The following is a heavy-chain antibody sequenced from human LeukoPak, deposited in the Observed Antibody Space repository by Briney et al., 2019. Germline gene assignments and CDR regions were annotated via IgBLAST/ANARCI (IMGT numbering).Heavy chain of an antibody. CDR2: INHSGST. J-gene: IGHJ6*04. CDR1: GGSFSGYY. Sequence: SETLYLTCAVYGGSFSGYYWSWIRQPPGKGLEWIGEINHSGSTNYNPSLKSRVTISVDTSKNQFSLKLSSVTAADTAVYYCARGGVTISPRYYYGMDVWGKGTTVTVSS. D-gene: IGHD3-9*01. V-gene: IGHV4-34*01. CDR3: ARGGVTISPRYYYGMDV.